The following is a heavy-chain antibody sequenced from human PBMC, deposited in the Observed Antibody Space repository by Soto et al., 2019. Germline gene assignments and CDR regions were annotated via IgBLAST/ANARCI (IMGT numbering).Heavy chain of an antibody. J-gene: IGHJ4*02. Sequence: PAGSLRLSCAASGFTFSTYSMNWVRQAPGKGLEWVSFISSTGETTYYADSVKGRLTISRDNAKNSLFLQMNSLTAEDTAVYYCARDVRLPDERGQGTLVTVSS. CDR3: ARDVRLPDE. CDR1: GFTFSTYS. D-gene: IGHD2-2*01. V-gene: IGHV3-48*01. CDR2: ISSTGETT.